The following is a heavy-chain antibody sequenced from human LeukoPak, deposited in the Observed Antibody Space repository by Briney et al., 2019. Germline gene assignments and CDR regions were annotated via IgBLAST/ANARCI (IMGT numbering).Heavy chain of an antibody. CDR1: GFTFDDYA. D-gene: IGHD3-10*01. CDR3: AKGQWFGESSPFDY. V-gene: IGHV3-43D*03. CDR2: ISWDGGST. J-gene: IGHJ4*02. Sequence: GGSLRLSCAASGFTFDDYAMHWVRQAPGKGLEWVSLISWDGGSTYYADSVKGRFTISRDNSKNSLYLQMNSLRAEDTALYYCAKGQWFGESSPFDYWGQGTLVTVSS.